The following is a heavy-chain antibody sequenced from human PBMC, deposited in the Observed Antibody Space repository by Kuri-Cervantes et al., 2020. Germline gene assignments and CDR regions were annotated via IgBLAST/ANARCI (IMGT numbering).Heavy chain of an antibody. J-gene: IGHJ4*02. CDR1: GYTFTSYY. D-gene: IGHD6-13*01. CDR3: AREGDLFIASSEGSVDY. Sequence: ASVKVSCKASGYTFTSYYMHWVRQAPGQGLEWMGIINPSGGSTSYAQKFQGRVTMTRDTSTSTVYMELSRLRSDDTAVYYCAREGDLFIASSEGSVDYWGQGTLVTVSS. V-gene: IGHV1-46*01. CDR2: INPSGGST.